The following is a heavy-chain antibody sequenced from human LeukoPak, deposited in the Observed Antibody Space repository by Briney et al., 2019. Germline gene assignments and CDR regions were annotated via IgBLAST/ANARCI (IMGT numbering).Heavy chain of an antibody. Sequence: PSETLSLTCAVYGGSFSGYYWSWIRQPPGKGLEWIGEINHSGSTNYNPSLRSRVTISVDTSKNHFSLELSSVTAADTAVYYCARDHNYYGSGSYWDWGQGTLATVSS. D-gene: IGHD3-10*01. CDR2: INHSGST. CDR3: ARDHNYYGSGSYWD. CDR1: GGSFSGYY. J-gene: IGHJ4*02. V-gene: IGHV4-34*01.